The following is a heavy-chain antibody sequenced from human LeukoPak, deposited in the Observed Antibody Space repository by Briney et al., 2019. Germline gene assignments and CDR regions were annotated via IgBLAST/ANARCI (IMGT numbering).Heavy chain of an antibody. CDR2: ISSSSSYT. CDR3: ARVLTVGYYYFDY. Sequence: GGSLRLSCAASGFTFSDYYMSWIRQAPGKGLEWVSYISSSSSYTNYADSVKGRFTISRDNAKNSLYLQMNSLRAEDTAVYYCARVLTVGYYYFDYWGQGTLVTVSS. J-gene: IGHJ4*02. V-gene: IGHV3-11*05. CDR1: GFTFSDYY. D-gene: IGHD7-27*01.